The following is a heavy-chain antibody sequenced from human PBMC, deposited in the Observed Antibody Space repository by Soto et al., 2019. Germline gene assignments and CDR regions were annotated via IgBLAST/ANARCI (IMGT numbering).Heavy chain of an antibody. D-gene: IGHD6-19*01. CDR1: GYSFTSYW. CDR2: IYPGDSDT. J-gene: IGHJ5*02. Sequence: GESLKISCKGSGYSFTSYWIGWVRQMPGKGLEWMGIIYPGDSDTRYSPSFQGQVTISADKSISTAYLQWSSLKASDTAMYYCAVNSGVYSSGWYDQNWFDPWGQGTLVTVSS. V-gene: IGHV5-51*01. CDR3: AVNSGVYSSGWYDQNWFDP.